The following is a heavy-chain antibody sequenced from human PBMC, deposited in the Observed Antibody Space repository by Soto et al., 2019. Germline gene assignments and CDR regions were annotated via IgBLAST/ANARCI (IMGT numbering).Heavy chain of an antibody. CDR2: ISGSGGST. V-gene: IGHV3-23*01. D-gene: IGHD2-2*01. CDR3: ARGYCSSTRCPYAMDV. J-gene: IGHJ6*02. CDR1: GFTFSSYA. Sequence: GGSLRLSCAASGFTFSSYAMSWVRQAPGKGLEWVSAISGSGGSTYYADSVKGRFTISRDNSKNTLYLQMNSLRAEDTAVYYCARGYCSSTRCPYAMDVWGRGTTVTVSS.